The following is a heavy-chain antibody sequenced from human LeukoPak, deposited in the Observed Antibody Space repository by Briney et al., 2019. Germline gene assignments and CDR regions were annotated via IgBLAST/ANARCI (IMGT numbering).Heavy chain of an antibody. CDR3: AREDYYGSGSYDY. CDR1: GFIFSSYA. D-gene: IGHD3-10*01. Sequence: GGSLRLSCAASGFIFSSYAMSWARQAPGKGLEWVSAISGSGGRTYYADSVKGRFTISRDNSKNTLYLQMNSLRAEDTAVYYCAREDYYGSGSYDYWGQGTLVTVSS. V-gene: IGHV3-23*01. CDR2: ISGSGGRT. J-gene: IGHJ4*02.